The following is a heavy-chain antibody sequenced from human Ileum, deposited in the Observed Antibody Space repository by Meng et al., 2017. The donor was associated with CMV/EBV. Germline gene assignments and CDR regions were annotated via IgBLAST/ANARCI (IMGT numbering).Heavy chain of an antibody. CDR1: GGSISSYY. CDR2: IYYSGST. CDR3: AREGITMIERGVFDY. D-gene: IGHD3-22*01. J-gene: IGHJ4*02. Sequence: SETLSLTCTVSGGSISSYYWSWIRQPPGKGLEWIGYIYYSGSTNYNPSLKSRVTISVDTSKNQFSLKLSSVTAADTAVYYCAREGITMIERGVFDYWGQGTLVPSPQ. V-gene: IGHV4-59*01.